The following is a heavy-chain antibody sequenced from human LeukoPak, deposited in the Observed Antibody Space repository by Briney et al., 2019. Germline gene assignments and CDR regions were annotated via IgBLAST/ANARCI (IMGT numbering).Heavy chain of an antibody. V-gene: IGHV4-39*01. CDR1: GGSISSRSYY. Sequence: SETLSLTCTVSGGSISSRSYYWGWIRQPPGKGLEWIGSIYYSGSTYYNPSLKSRVTISVDTSKNQFSLKLSSVTAADTAVYYYARQLGYCSSTSCYADKVDYWGQGTLVTVSS. D-gene: IGHD2-2*01. CDR3: ARQLGYCSSTSCYADKVDY. CDR2: IYYSGST. J-gene: IGHJ4*02.